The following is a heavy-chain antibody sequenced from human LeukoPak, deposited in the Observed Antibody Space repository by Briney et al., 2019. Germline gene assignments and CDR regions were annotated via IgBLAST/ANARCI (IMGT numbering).Heavy chain of an antibody. CDR1: GGSFSGYY. CDR2: INHSGST. CDR3: ARGGDEEEVDY. Sequence: PSETLSLTCAVYGGSFSGYYWSWIRQPPGKGLEWIGEINHSGSTNYNPSLKSRVTISVDTSKNQFSLKLSSVTAADTAVYYCARGGDEEEVDYWGQGTLVTVSS. V-gene: IGHV4-34*01. J-gene: IGHJ4*02. D-gene: IGHD1-26*01.